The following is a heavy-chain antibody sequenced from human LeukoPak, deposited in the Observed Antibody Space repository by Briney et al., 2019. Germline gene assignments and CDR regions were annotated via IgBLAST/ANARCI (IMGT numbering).Heavy chain of an antibody. CDR1: GFTFSSYS. CDR3: ASTDSSGYYYPEQIDY. J-gene: IGHJ4*02. Sequence: PGGSLRLSCAASGFTFSSYSMNWVRQAPGKGLEWVSSISSSSSYIYYADSVKGRFTISRDNAKNSLYLQMNSLRAEDTAVYYCASTDSSGYYYPEQIDYWGQGTLVTVSS. D-gene: IGHD3-22*01. CDR2: ISSSSSYI. V-gene: IGHV3-21*01.